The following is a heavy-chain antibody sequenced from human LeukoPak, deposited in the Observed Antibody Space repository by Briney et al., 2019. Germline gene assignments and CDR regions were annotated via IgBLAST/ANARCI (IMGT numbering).Heavy chain of an antibody. J-gene: IGHJ4*02. V-gene: IGHV4-61*02. CDR2: IYTSGST. CDR1: GGSISSGSYY. Sequence: SETLSLTCTVSGGSISSGSYYWSWIRQPAGKGLEWIGRIYTSGSTNYNPSLKSRVTISVDTSKNQFSLKLSSATAADTAVYYCARLKWFTFFGVVVGYFDYWGQGTLVTVSS. CDR3: ARLKWFTFFGVVVGYFDY. D-gene: IGHD3-3*01.